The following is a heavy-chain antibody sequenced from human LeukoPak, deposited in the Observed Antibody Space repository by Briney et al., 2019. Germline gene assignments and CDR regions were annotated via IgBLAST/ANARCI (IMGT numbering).Heavy chain of an antibody. Sequence: SGPVLVKPTETLTLTCAVSGFSLSDARVGVTWIRQPLGKALEWLAHIFSNDEKFYSTSLRSRLTISKDTSKSQVVLTMTSVDPVDTATYFCARLSGSSFLTAFDVWGQGTVVTVSS. J-gene: IGHJ3*01. V-gene: IGHV2-26*01. CDR3: ARLSGSSFLTAFDV. D-gene: IGHD6-6*01. CDR2: IFSNDEK. CDR1: GFSLSDARVG.